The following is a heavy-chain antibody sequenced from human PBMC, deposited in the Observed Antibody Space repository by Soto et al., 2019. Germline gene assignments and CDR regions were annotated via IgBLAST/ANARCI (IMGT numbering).Heavy chain of an antibody. CDR3: AKSPAVTTKGFDY. V-gene: IGHV3-23*01. CDR2: ISNSGGST. J-gene: IGHJ4*02. Sequence: EVQLLESGGGLVQPGGSLRLSCAASGFIFSNYVMSWVRQAPGKGLEWVSGISNSGGSTYYADSVKGRFTISRDNSKNTLYLQMNSLRAEDTAIYYCAKSPAVTTKGFDYWGQGALVTVSS. CDR1: GFIFSNYV. D-gene: IGHD5-12*01.